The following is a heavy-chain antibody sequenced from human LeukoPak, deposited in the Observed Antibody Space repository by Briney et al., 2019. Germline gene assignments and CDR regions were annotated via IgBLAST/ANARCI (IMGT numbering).Heavy chain of an antibody. J-gene: IGHJ5*02. CDR3: ARGSHHRNPSSPPLKNWFDP. CDR1: GFTFSDYN. Sequence: PGGSLRLSCAASGFTFSDYNMRWIRQAPGKGLEWVSSISRSGSTKYYADSVKGRFTISRDNAKNSLFLQMNSLRAEDTAVYYCARGSHHRNPSSPPLKNWFDPWGQGTLVTVSS. CDR2: ISRSGSTK. D-gene: IGHD6-6*01. V-gene: IGHV3-11*01.